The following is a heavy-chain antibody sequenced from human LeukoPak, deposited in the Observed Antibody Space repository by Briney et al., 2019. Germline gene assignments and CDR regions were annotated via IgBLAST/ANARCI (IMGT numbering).Heavy chain of an antibody. CDR1: GYTLTELS. Sequence: VASVKVSCKVSGYTLTELSMHWVRQAPGKGLEWMGGFDPEDGETIYAQKFQGRVTMTEDTSTDTAYMELSSLRSEDTAVYYCATSSSEFDILTCYYKEGGGKAFDILGQRTMVTVSS. D-gene: IGHD3-9*01. CDR3: ATSSSEFDILTCYYKEGGGKAFDI. V-gene: IGHV1-24*01. CDR2: FDPEDGET. J-gene: IGHJ3*02.